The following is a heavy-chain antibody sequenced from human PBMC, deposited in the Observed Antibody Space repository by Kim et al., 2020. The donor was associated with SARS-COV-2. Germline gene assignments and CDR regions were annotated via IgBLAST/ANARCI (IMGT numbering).Heavy chain of an antibody. J-gene: IGHJ6*02. D-gene: IGHD2-2*01. CDR1: GGSFSGYY. CDR3: ARGHPPKRPPIVVVPAPMGPYGMDV. Sequence: SETLSLTCAVYGGSFSGYYWSWIRQPPGKGLEWIGEINHSGSTNYNPSLKSRVTISVDTSKNQFSLKLSSVTAADTAVYYCARGHPPKRPPIVVVPAPMGPYGMDVWGQGTTVTVSS. V-gene: IGHV4-34*01. CDR2: INHSGST.